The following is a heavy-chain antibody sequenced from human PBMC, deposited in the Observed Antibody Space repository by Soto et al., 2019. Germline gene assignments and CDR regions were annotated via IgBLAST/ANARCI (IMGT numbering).Heavy chain of an antibody. Sequence: QVQLVESGGGVVQPGRALRLSCAASGCTFNNDGGHWVRQAPGKGLEWVAGISFDGNNYYADSVTGRFTISRNNSNTPYLQMNSLRAENTAVYYCLNGGFNADMDVWGQGTTGTVSS. J-gene: IGHJ6*01. CDR2: ISFDGNN. CDR1: GCTFNNDG. CDR3: LNGGFNADMDV. D-gene: IGHD2-15*01. V-gene: IGHV3-30*18.